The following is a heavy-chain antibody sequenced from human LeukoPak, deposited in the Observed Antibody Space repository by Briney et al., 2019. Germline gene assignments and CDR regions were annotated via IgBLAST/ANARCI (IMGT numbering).Heavy chain of an antibody. CDR1: GGSISSYY. J-gene: IGHJ4*02. Sequence: SETLSLTCTVAGGSISSYYCSWIRQPAGKGLEWIGRIYTSVSTNYNPSLKSRVTMSVDTSKNQFSLKLSSVTAADTAVYYCARGYNILTGYYYFDYWGQGTLVTVSS. D-gene: IGHD3-9*01. CDR3: ARGYNILTGYYYFDY. V-gene: IGHV4-4*07. CDR2: IYTSVST.